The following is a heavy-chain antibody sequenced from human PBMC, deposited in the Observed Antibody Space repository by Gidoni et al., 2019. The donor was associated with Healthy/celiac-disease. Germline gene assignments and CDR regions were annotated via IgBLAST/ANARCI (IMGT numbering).Heavy chain of an antibody. D-gene: IGHD2-2*01. J-gene: IGHJ4*02. CDR3: AREGKLGYCSSTSCYGRGYYFDY. V-gene: IGHV4-34*01. CDR1: GGSFSGYY. CDR2: INHSGST. Sequence: QVQLQQWGAGLLKPSETLSLTCAVYGGSFSGYYWSWIRQPPGKGLEWIGEINHSGSTNYNPSLKSRVTISVDTSKNQFSLKLSSMTAADTAVYYCAREGKLGYCSSTSCYGRGYYFDYWGQGTLVTVSS.